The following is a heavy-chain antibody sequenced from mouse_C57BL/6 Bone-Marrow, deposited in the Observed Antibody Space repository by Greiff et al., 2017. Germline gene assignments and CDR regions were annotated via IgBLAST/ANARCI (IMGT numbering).Heavy chain of an antibody. CDR3: TTGATGVDDY. CDR2: IDPEDGDT. Sequence: EVKLQQSGAELVRPGASVKLSCTASGFNIKDYYMHWVKQRPKQGLEWIGRIDPEDGDTEYAPKFQGKATMTADTSSNTAYLQLSSLTSEDTAVYYCTTGATGVDDYWGQGTTLTVSS. CDR1: GFNIKDYY. J-gene: IGHJ2*01. V-gene: IGHV14-1*01. D-gene: IGHD1-1*01.